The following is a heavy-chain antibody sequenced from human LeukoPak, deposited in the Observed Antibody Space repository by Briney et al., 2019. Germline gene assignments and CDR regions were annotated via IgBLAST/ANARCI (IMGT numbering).Heavy chain of an antibody. CDR1: GFTFSSYG. J-gene: IGHJ4*02. CDR3: AKGTYYYDSSGYSETYYFDY. V-gene: IGHV3-33*06. D-gene: IGHD3-22*01. Sequence: PGRSLRLSCAASGFTFSSYGMHWVRQAPGKGLEWVAVICYDGSNKYYADSVKGRFTISRDNSKNTLYLQMNSLRAEDTAVYYCAKGTYYYDSSGYSETYYFDYWGQGTLVTVSS. CDR2: ICYDGSNK.